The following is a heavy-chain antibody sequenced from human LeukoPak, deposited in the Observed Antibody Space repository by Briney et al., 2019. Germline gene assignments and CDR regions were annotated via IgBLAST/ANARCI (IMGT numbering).Heavy chain of an antibody. CDR1: GYTFTSYA. Sequence: GASVKVSCKASGYTFTSYAVNWVRQAPGQGLEWMGWIKTNTGNPTYAQGFTGRFVFSLDTSVSTAYLQISSLKAEDTAEYYCAREAAMRFDPWGQGTLVTVSS. CDR2: IKTNTGNP. V-gene: IGHV7-4-1*02. D-gene: IGHD6-13*01. J-gene: IGHJ5*02. CDR3: AREAAMRFDP.